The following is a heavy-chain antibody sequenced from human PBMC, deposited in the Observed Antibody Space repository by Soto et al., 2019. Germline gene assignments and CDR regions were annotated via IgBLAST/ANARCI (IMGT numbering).Heavy chain of an antibody. V-gene: IGHV3-21*06. CDR1: GFTLTNEN. CDR3: ARDPPLSMIVVVGVDDF. CDR2: ISSRSTFI. Sequence: GGSLRLSCTVLGFTLTNENMNWVRQAPGKGLEWVSSISSRSTFINYADSVKGRFTISRDNDKGLVYLQMSSLRAEDTAVYYCARDPPLSMIVVVGVDDFWGQGTLVTVSS. J-gene: IGHJ4*02. D-gene: IGHD3-22*01.